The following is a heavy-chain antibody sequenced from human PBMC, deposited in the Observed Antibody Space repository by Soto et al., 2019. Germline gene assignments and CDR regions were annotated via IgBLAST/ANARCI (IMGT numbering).Heavy chain of an antibody. D-gene: IGHD2-2*01. CDR1: GFTFSSYS. CDR2: ISSSGSYI. CDR3: AGMQDHQHGFDY. Sequence: GGSLRLSYAASGFTFSSYSMNWVRQAPGKGLEWVSSISSSGSYIYYADSLKGRFTISRDNAKNSLYLQMNSLRAEDTAVYSCAGMQDHQHGFDYWGQGALVTVSS. V-gene: IGHV3-21*01. J-gene: IGHJ4*02.